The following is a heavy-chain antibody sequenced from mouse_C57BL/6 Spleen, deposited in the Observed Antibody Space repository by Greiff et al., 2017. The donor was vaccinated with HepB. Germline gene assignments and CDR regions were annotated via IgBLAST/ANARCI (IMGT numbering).Heavy chain of an antibody. D-gene: IGHD2-2*01. J-gene: IGHJ2*01. CDR1: GFSLTSYA. V-gene: IGHV2-9-1*01. Sequence: VQLQESGPGLVAPSQCLSITCTVSGFSLTSYAISWVRRPPGKGLEWLGVIWTGGGTNYNSALKSSLSISKDNSKSQVFLKMNSLQTDDTARYYCAREGGYGYDEGFDYWGQGTTLTVSS. CDR3: AREGGYGYDEGFDY. CDR2: IWTGGGT.